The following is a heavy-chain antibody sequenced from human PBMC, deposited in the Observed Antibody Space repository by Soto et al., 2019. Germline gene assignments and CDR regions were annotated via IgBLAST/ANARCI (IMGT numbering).Heavy chain of an antibody. D-gene: IGHD2-21*02. J-gene: IGHJ6*02. Sequence: EVQLLESGGGFVQPGGSLRLSCAATGFTFSVYAMTWVRQAPGKGLEWVSAVTANGGSTYSADSVKGRFTISRDNYKNTLFLQMNSLRAEDTAVYYCASLGVGDWANYYYYYGMDVWGQGTTVTVSS. CDR2: VTANGGST. CDR1: GFTFSVYA. V-gene: IGHV3-23*01. CDR3: ASLGVGDWANYYYYYGMDV.